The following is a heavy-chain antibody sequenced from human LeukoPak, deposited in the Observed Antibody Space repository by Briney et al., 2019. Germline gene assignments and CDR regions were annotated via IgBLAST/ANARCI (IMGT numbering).Heavy chain of an antibody. J-gene: IGHJ3*02. V-gene: IGHV3-7*01. CDR2: IKQDGSEK. Sequence: GGSLRLSCAASGFTFSSYWMSWVRQAPGKGLEWVANIKQDGSEKYYVDSVKGRFTISRDNAKNSLYLQMNGLRAEDTAVYYCARDRRGGLFDIWGQGTMVTVSS. CDR1: GFTFSSYW. D-gene: IGHD3-16*01. CDR3: ARDRRGGLFDI.